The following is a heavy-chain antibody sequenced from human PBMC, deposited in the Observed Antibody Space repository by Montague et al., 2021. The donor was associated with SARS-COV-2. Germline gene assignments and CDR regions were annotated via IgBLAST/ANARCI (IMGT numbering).Heavy chain of an antibody. Sequence: SETLSLTCTVSGGSISSSSYYWGWIRQPPGKGLEWIGSIHYSGSTYYNPSLKSRVTISVDTSKNQFSLKPSSVTAADTAVYYCARVGRQQLVRLSGMDVWGQGTTVTVSS. CDR3: ARVGRQQLVRLSGMDV. J-gene: IGHJ6*02. D-gene: IGHD6-13*01. CDR1: GGSISSSSYY. CDR2: IHYSGST. V-gene: IGHV4-39*07.